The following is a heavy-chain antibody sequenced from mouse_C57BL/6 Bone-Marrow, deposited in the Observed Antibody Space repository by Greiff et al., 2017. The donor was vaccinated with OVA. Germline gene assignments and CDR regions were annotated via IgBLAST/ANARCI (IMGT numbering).Heavy chain of an antibody. CDR3: ARHYDYDGFAY. Sequence: EVKLMESGGDLVKPGGSLKLSCAASGFTFSSYGMSWVRQTPDKRLAWVATISSGGSYTYYPDSVKGRFTISRDNAKNTLYLQMSSLKSEDTAMYYCARHYDYDGFAYWGQGTLVTVSA. J-gene: IGHJ3*01. V-gene: IGHV5-6*01. CDR1: GFTFSSYG. D-gene: IGHD2-4*01. CDR2: ISSGGSYT.